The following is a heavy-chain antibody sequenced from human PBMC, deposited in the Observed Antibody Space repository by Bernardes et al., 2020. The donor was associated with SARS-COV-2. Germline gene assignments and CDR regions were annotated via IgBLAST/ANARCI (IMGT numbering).Heavy chain of an antibody. CDR2: IYDSGST. J-gene: IGHJ4*02. CDR3: ARDKRIGSSWYFDY. Sequence: SEPLSLTCTVFGGSISVCYWSWIRQRTGKGLEWIGYIYDSGSTNYNPSLKSRVTISVDTSKNQFSLKLSSVTAADTAVYYCARDKRIGSSWYFDYWGQGTLVTVSS. CDR1: GGSISVCY. V-gene: IGHV4-59*01. D-gene: IGHD6-13*01.